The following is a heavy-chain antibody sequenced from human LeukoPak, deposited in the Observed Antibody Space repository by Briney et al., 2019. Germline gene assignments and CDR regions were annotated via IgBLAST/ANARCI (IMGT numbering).Heavy chain of an antibody. V-gene: IGHV4-31*03. D-gene: IGHD2-2*01. J-gene: IGHJ4*02. CDR1: GGSISRGGYY. CDR2: IYYSGST. CDR3: AKGGPRDQLPDY. Sequence: PSETLSLTCTVSGGSISRGGYYWSWIRQHPGKGLEWIGYIYYSGSTYYNPSLKSRVTISVDTSKNQFSLKLSSVTAADTAVYCCAKGGPRDQLPDYWGQGTLVTVSS.